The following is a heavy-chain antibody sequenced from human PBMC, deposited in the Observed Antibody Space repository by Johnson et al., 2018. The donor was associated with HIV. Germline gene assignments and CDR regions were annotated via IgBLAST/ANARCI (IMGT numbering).Heavy chain of an antibody. CDR3: AKAFCPGCDAFDI. CDR2: ISYDGGNK. V-gene: IGHV3-30*18. D-gene: IGHD3-3*02. J-gene: IGHJ3*02. CDR1: GFTFSNHD. Sequence: QMQLVESGGGLVQPGGSLRLSCAASGFTFSNHDMDWVRQAPGQGLEWVVSISYDGGNKYYADYVKDRFTISRDNSKNTVNLQMKSLRTEDSGVYYCAKAFCPGCDAFDIWGQGTMVTVSS.